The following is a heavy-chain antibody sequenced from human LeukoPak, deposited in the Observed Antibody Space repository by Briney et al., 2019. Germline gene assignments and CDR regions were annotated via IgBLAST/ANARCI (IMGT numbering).Heavy chain of an antibody. CDR1: GYTFSSYA. V-gene: IGHV1-69*13. CDR2: IIPIFGTA. CDR3: ARSDSSGWYEPSWGVMTEISTLDY. D-gene: IGHD6-19*01. J-gene: IGHJ4*02. Sequence: SVKVSCKASGYTFSSYAISWVRQAPGQGLEWMGGIIPIFGTANYAQKFQGRVTITADESTSTAYMELSSLRSEDTAVYYCARSDSSGWYEPSWGVMTEISTLDYWGQGTLVTVSS.